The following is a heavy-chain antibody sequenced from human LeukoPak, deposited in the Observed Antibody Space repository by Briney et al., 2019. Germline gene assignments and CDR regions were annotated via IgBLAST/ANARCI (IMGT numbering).Heavy chain of an antibody. V-gene: IGHV4-34*01. CDR3: ARLRAVTRSSSWLQVRRRFDY. CDR2: INHSGST. Sequence: PAETLSLTCAVYGGSFSGYYWSWARQPPGKGMEWRGEINHSGSTNYNPSLKIRVTISVDTSKNQFSLKLSSVTAADTAVYDCARLRAVTRSSSWLQVRRRFDYWGQGTLVTVSS. D-gene: IGHD6-13*01. CDR1: GGSFSGYY. J-gene: IGHJ4*02.